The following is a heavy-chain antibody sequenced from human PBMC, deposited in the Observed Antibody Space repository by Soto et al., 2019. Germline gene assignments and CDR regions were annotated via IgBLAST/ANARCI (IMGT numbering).Heavy chain of an antibody. CDR3: ARDQVGPLYYYYYGMDV. CDR1: GFTFSSYG. D-gene: IGHD1-26*01. Sequence: SLSLSCSASGFTFSSYGMHWVRQAPGKGLEWVAVIWYDGSNKYYADSVKGRFTISRDNAKNSLYLQMTSLRAEDTAVYYCARDQVGPLYYYYYGMDVWGQGTTVTVSS. J-gene: IGHJ6*02. CDR2: IWYDGSNK. V-gene: IGHV3-33*01.